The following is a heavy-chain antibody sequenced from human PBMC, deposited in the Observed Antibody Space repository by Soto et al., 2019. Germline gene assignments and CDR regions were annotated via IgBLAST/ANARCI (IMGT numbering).Heavy chain of an antibody. V-gene: IGHV1-69*06. J-gene: IGHJ4*02. CDR1: GGTFSSYA. CDR2: IIPIFGTA. D-gene: IGHD3-10*01. CDR3: AGGPDYYGSGSPTYFDY. Sequence: GASVKVSCKASGGTFSSYAISWVRQAPGQGLEWMGGIIPIFGTANYAQKFQGRVTITADKSTSTAYMELSSLRSEDTAVYYCAGGPDYYGSGSPTYFDYWGQGTLVTVSS.